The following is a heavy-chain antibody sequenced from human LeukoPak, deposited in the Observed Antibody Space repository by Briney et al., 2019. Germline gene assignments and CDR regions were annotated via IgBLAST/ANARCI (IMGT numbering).Heavy chain of an antibody. CDR3: ARDFRGYSYGPFDY. Sequence: SETLSLTCTVSGGSISSYYWSWVRQPAGKGVEWIGRIYTSGSTNYNPSLQSRVTMSVDTSKNQFSLKLSSVTAADTAVYYCARDFRGYSYGPFDYWGQGTLVTVSS. D-gene: IGHD5-18*01. J-gene: IGHJ4*02. V-gene: IGHV4-4*07. CDR2: IYTSGST. CDR1: GGSISSYY.